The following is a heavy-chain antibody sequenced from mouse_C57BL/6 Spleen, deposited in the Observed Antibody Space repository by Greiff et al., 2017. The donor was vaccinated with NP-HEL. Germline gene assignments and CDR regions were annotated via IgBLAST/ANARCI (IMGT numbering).Heavy chain of an antibody. V-gene: IGHV1-82*01. Sequence: QVQLQQSGPELVKPGASVKISCKASGYAFSSSWMNWVKQRPGKGLEWIGRIYPGDGDTNYNGKFKGKATLTADNSSSTAYMQLSSQPSEDSAVYFGARRGEIYYGNYDFDYWGQGTTLTVSS. CDR1: GYAFSSSW. CDR2: IYPGDGDT. D-gene: IGHD2-1*01. CDR3: ARRGEIYYGNYDFDY. J-gene: IGHJ2*01.